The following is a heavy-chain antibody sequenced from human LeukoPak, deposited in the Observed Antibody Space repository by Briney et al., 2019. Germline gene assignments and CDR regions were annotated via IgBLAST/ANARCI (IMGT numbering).Heavy chain of an antibody. Sequence: GGSLRLSCAASGVTFRSYSMNWVRQAPGKGLEGGSYIRGTGSPMYYADSVKGRFTISRDNAKNSLYLQMNSLRDEDTAVYYCARDSYYGSGSYSSVGGRFDYWGQGALVTVSS. J-gene: IGHJ4*02. V-gene: IGHV3-48*02. D-gene: IGHD3-10*01. CDR3: ARDSYYGSGSYSSVGGRFDY. CDR1: GVTFRSYS. CDR2: IRGTGSPM.